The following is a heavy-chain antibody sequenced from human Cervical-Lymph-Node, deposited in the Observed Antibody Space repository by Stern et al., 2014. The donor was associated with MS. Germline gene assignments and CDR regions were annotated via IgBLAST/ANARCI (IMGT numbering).Heavy chain of an antibody. V-gene: IGHV4-59*12. J-gene: IGHJ4*02. D-gene: IGHD1-26*01. CDR1: GGSISADY. Sequence: QGQLQESGPGLVKPSETLSLTCTVSGGSISADYWNWVRQPPGKGLEWMGYFYYNGDTNYNPSLKSRVTISVNTSKNQFSLRLTSVTAADTAVYYCAKGVGWTPDSWGQGTLVTVSS. CDR3: AKGVGWTPDS. CDR2: FYYNGDT.